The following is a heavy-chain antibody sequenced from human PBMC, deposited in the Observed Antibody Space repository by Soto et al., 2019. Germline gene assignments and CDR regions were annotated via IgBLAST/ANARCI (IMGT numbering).Heavy chain of an antibody. D-gene: IGHD4-17*01. J-gene: IGHJ6*03. CDR3: ARDLPYGDYYYYYMDV. V-gene: IGHV1-8*01. CDR1: GYTFTSYD. Sequence: ASVKVSCKASGYTFTSYDINWVRQATGQGLEWMGWMNPNSGNTGYAQKFQGRVTMTRNTSISTAYMELSSLRSEDTAVYYCARDLPYGDYYYYYMDVWGKGTTVTVSS. CDR2: MNPNSGNT.